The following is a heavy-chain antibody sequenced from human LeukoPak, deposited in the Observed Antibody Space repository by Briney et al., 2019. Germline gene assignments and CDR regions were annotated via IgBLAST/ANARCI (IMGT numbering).Heavy chain of an antibody. D-gene: IGHD3-22*01. J-gene: IGHJ4*02. CDR1: GFTVSSNF. CDR3: AREKLGPDSSGYHY. Sequence: GGSLRLSRAASGFTVSSNFMSWVRQAPGKGLEWVSVIYSGGSTYYADSVKGRFTISRDNSKNTLYLQMNSLRAEDTAVYYCAREKLGPDSSGYHYWGQGTLVTVSS. V-gene: IGHV3-53*01. CDR2: IYSGGST.